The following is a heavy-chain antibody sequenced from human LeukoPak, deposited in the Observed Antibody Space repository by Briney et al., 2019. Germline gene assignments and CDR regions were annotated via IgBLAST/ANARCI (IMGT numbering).Heavy chain of an antibody. CDR2: IKEDGSEK. V-gene: IGHV3-7*01. D-gene: IGHD6-6*01. CDR3: VISALRGPEEGY. J-gene: IGHJ4*02. CDR1: GFTFSRYW. Sequence: GGSLRLSCAASGFTFSRYWMSWVRQAPGKGLEGVANIKEDGSEKYYVDSVRGGFAIYRDNANTSLYLQMTPLRADDTAEYYCVISALRGPEEGYWGQGTLVTVSS.